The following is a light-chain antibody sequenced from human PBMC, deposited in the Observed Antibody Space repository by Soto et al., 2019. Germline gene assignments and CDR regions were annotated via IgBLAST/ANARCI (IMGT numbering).Light chain of an antibody. J-gene: IGKJ1*01. CDR2: PSS. V-gene: IGKV1-12*01. Sequence: DIQMTQSPSFVSASVGDRVTITCRASQDVRNWLAWYQQKPGQAPKLLIYPSSSLQSGVPARFSGSASGTEFTLTISSLQPEDFATYFCQQGHSLPRTCGQGTRVEI. CDR3: QQGHSLPRT. CDR1: QDVRNW.